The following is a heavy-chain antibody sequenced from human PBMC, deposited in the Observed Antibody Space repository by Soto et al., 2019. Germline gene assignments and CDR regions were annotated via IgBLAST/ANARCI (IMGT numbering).Heavy chain of an antibody. V-gene: IGHV4-39*01. Sequence: SETLSLTCIVSGGSVYSNGHYWGWIRQPPGKRLEWIGSIDNNGVTNYNSSLKSRVTISRDTSKNQFSLRLTSVTAADTAVYYCGKILVGATGHTDADSWGPGTLVTVSS. J-gene: IGHJ4*02. D-gene: IGHD2-15*01. CDR2: IDNNGVT. CDR3: GKILVGATGHTDADS. CDR1: GGSVYSNGHY.